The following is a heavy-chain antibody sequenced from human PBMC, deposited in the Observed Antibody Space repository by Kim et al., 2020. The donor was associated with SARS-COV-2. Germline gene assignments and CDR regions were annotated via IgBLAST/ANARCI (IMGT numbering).Heavy chain of an antibody. CDR1: GFTISSYS. Sequence: GGSLRLSCAASGFTISSYSMNWVRQAPGKGLEWVSCISSSSSYIYYADSVKGRFTISRDNAKNSLYLQMNSLRAEDTAVYYCARDGNYYGSGSYFAYYYYYMDVWGKGTTVTVSS. D-gene: IGHD3-10*01. CDR2: ISSSSSYI. V-gene: IGHV3-21*01. J-gene: IGHJ6*03. CDR3: ARDGNYYGSGSYFAYYYYYMDV.